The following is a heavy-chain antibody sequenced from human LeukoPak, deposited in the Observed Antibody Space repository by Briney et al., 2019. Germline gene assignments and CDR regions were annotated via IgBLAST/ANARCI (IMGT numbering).Heavy chain of an antibody. CDR2: ISSSSSYI. CDR3: ARVRSLRFLEWSNMDV. Sequence: GGSLRLSCAASGFTFSSYSMNWVRQAPGKGLEWVSSISSSSSYIYYADSVKGRFTISRDNAKNSLYLQMNSLRAEDTAVYYCARVRSLRFLEWSNMDVWGKGTTVTASS. D-gene: IGHD3-3*01. V-gene: IGHV3-21*01. CDR1: GFTFSSYS. J-gene: IGHJ6*03.